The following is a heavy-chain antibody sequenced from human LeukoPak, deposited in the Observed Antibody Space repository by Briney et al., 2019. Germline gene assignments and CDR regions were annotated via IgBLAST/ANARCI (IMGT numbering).Heavy chain of an antibody. Sequence: ASVKVSCKASGGTFSSYAISWVRQAPGQGLEWMGGIIPIFGTANYAQKFQGRVTITADESTSTAYMELSSLRSEDTAVYCCARANQQLVLVCAFDIWGQGTMVTVSS. D-gene: IGHD6-13*01. CDR2: IIPIFGTA. CDR3: ARANQQLVLVCAFDI. CDR1: GGTFSSYA. J-gene: IGHJ3*02. V-gene: IGHV1-69*01.